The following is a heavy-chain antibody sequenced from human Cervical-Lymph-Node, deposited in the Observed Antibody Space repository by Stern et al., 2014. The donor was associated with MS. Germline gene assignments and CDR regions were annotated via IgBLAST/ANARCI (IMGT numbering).Heavy chain of an antibody. CDR3: ARGVTAVTNYVPNWCFDL. Sequence: QVQLQESGPGLVKPSETLSLTCTVSGGSITNRDYWGWIRQSPGKGLEWIGSVYYSGITYYRPSLKSRATISIDTARNQFFLRCISVTATDTAVYFCARGVTAVTNYVPNWCFDLWGRGTLVTVSS. V-gene: IGHV4-39*02. J-gene: IGHJ2*01. D-gene: IGHD4-11*01. CDR1: GGSITNRDY. CDR2: VYYSGIT.